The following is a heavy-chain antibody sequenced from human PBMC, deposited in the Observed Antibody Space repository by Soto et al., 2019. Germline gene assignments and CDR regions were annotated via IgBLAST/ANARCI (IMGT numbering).Heavy chain of an antibody. J-gene: IGHJ4*02. CDR1: GFTLSNYA. Sequence: GGSLRLSCAASGFTLSNYAMSWVRQAPGKGLEWVTGITSGGGTYYTESVRGRFTISRDTSKNTVFVQMNSLRAEDTAIYYCAKGYGSGSYPDSDYWGQGXLVTVSS. V-gene: IGHV3-23*01. CDR2: ITSGGGT. D-gene: IGHD3-10*01. CDR3: AKGYGSGSYPDSDY.